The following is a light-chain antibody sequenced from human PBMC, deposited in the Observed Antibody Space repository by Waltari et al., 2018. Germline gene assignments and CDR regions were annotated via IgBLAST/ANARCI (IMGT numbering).Light chain of an antibody. CDR3: QHLNSYPVT. J-gene: IGKJ2*01. CDR2: TAS. Sequence: DIQLTQSPSLLSASVGDRVTITCRASQGIRSYLAWYQQKPGKAPKLLIYTASTLQSGVPSRFSGSGSGTEFTLTISSLQPEDFATYYCQHLNSYPVTFGQGTKLEIK. V-gene: IGKV1-9*01. CDR1: QGIRSY.